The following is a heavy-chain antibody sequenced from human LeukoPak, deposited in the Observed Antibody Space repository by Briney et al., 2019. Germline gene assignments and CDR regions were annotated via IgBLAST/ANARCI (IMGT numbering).Heavy chain of an antibody. CDR2: INHSGST. J-gene: IGHJ6*03. Sequence: SETLSLTCAVYGGSFSGYYWSWIRQPPGKGLGWIGEINHSGSTHYNPSLKRRVTISVDTSKNQFSLKLSSVTAADTAVYYCARGSGWNYYYYYMDVWGKGTTVTVSS. CDR3: ARGSGWNYYYYYMDV. CDR1: GGSFSGYY. V-gene: IGHV4-34*01. D-gene: IGHD6-19*01.